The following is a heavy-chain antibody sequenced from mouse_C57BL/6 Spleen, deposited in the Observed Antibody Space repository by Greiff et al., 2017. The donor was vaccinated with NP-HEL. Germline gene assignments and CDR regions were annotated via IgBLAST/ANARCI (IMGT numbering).Heavy chain of an antibody. CDR2: IYPGDGDT. J-gene: IGHJ1*03. CDR3: ARSNPLYYYGSSYGGYFDV. D-gene: IGHD1-1*01. Sequence: QVQLQQSGPELVKPGASVKISCKASGYAFSSSWMNWVKQRPGKGLEWIGRIYPGDGDTNYNGKFKGKATLTADKSSSTAYMQLSSLTSEDSAVYFCARSNPLYYYGSSYGGYFDVWGTGTTVTVSS. V-gene: IGHV1-82*01. CDR1: GYAFSSSW.